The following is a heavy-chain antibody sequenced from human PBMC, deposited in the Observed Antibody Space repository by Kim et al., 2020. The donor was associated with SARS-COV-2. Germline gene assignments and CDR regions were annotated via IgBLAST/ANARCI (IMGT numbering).Heavy chain of an antibody. CDR1: GYTFTSYD. V-gene: IGHV1-8*01. Sequence: ASVKVSCKASGYTFTSYDINWVRQATGQGLEWMGWMNPNSGNTGYAQKFQGRVTMTRNTSISTAYMELSSLRSEDTAVYYCARGLKNPAYYDFWSGYSGWFDPWGQGTLVTVSS. CDR3: ARGLKNPAYYDFWSGYSGWFDP. J-gene: IGHJ5*02. D-gene: IGHD3-3*01. CDR2: MNPNSGNT.